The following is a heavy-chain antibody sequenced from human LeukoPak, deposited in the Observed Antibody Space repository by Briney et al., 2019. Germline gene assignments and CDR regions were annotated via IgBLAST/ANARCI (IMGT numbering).Heavy chain of an antibody. V-gene: IGHV4-59*01. CDR2: IYYSGST. J-gene: IGHJ4*02. Sequence: SETLSLTCTVSGGSISSYYWSWIRQPPGKRLEWIGYIYYSGSTNYNPSLKGRVTISVDTSKNQFSLRLSSVTAADTAIYYCARANYFDYWGQGTLVTVSS. CDR1: GGSISSYY. CDR3: ARANYFDY.